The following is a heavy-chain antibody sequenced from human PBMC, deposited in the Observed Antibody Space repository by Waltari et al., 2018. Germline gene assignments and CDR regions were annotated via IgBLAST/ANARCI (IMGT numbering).Heavy chain of an antibody. Sequence: QVQLQQWGAGLLKPSETLSLTCAVYGGSFSGYYWSWIRQPPGKGLEWIGEINHSGSTKYNPSLKSRVTISVDTSKNQFSRKLSSVTAADTAVYYCASDNCSGGSCYRNWFDPWGQGTLVTVSS. J-gene: IGHJ5*02. D-gene: IGHD2-15*01. CDR1: GGSFSGYY. CDR2: INHSGST. V-gene: IGHV4-34*01. CDR3: ASDNCSGGSCYRNWFDP.